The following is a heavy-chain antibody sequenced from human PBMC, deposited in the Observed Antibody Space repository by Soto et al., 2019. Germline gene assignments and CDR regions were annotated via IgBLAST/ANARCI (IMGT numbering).Heavy chain of an antibody. V-gene: IGHV1-8*01. CDR3: ARAGVAYCSGGSCYPYYYYGMDV. Sequence: ASVEVSCKXSGYTFTSYDINWVRQATGQGLEWMGWMNPNSGNTGYAQKFQGRVTMTRNTSISTAYMELSSLRSEDTAVYYCARAGVAYCSGGSCYPYYYYGMDVWGQGTTVTVS. CDR1: GYTFTSYD. D-gene: IGHD2-15*01. J-gene: IGHJ6*02. CDR2: MNPNSGNT.